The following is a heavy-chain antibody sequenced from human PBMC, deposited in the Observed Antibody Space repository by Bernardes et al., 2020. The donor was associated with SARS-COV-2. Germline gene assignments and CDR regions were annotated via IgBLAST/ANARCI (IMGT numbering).Heavy chain of an antibody. Sequence: SETLSLTCTVSGGSITNYYWSWIRQPPGKGLEWIGNIYYSGSTNYNPSLKSRATISVDTSKNQFSLKLRSVTAADTAVYYCARRGLRDMENYYYAMDVWGQGTTVTVSS. CDR3: ARRGLRDMENYYYAMDV. J-gene: IGHJ6*02. CDR1: GGSITNYY. D-gene: IGHD1-1*01. CDR2: IYYSGST. V-gene: IGHV4-59*01.